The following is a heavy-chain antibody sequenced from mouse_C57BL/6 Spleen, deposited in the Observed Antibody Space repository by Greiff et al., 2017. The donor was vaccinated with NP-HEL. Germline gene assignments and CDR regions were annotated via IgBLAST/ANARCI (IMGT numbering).Heavy chain of an antibody. CDR3: ARDYYGSSWKVFNY. D-gene: IGHD1-1*01. V-gene: IGHV1-76*01. J-gene: IGHJ2*01. Sequence: QVQLQQSGAELVRPGASVKLSCKASGYTFTDYYINWVKQRPGQGLEWIARIYPGSGNTYYNEKFKGKATLTAEKSSSTAYMQLSSLTSEDSAVYFCARDYYGSSWKVFNYWGQGTTLTVSS. CDR1: GYTFTDYY. CDR2: IYPGSGNT.